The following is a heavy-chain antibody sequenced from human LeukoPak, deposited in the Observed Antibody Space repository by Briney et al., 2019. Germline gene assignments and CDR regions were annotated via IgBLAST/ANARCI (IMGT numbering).Heavy chain of an antibody. Sequence: ASVKVSCKASGYTFTNYGFSWVRQAPGQGLEWMGWISAYNGNTNYAQKLQGRVTMTTDTSTSTAYMELRSLRSDDTAVYYCARVGCSGGSCYPTPDYWGQGTLVTVSS. CDR2: ISAYNGNT. V-gene: IGHV1-18*01. CDR1: GYTFTNYG. D-gene: IGHD2-15*01. CDR3: ARVGCSGGSCYPTPDY. J-gene: IGHJ4*02.